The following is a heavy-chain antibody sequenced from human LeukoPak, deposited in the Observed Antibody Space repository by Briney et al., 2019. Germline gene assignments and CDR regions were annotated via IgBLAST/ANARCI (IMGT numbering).Heavy chain of an antibody. J-gene: IGHJ6*03. CDR2: IIPIFGTA. D-gene: IGHD1-26*01. Sequence: SVKVSCKASGGTFSSYAISWVRQAPGQGLEWMGGIIPIFGTANYAQKFQGRVTMTRDMSTSTVYMELSSLRSDDTAVYYCARDQYSGSYYTYYYYYMDVWGKGTTVTVSS. CDR1: GGTFSSYA. CDR3: ARDQYSGSYYTYYYYYMDV. V-gene: IGHV1-69*05.